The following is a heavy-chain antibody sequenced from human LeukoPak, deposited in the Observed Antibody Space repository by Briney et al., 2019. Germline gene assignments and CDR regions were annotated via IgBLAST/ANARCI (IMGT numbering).Heavy chain of an antibody. CDR1: EFSVGSNY. Sequence: GGSLRLSCAASEFSVGSNYMTWVRQAPGKGLEWVAVISHDGSNKYYADSVKGRFTISRDNYKNTLYLQMNSLRAEDTAVYYCARDLNRRNPYSSSSNYWGQGTLVTVSS. D-gene: IGHD6-6*01. CDR2: ISHDGSNK. V-gene: IGHV3-30*03. CDR3: ARDLNRRNPYSSSSNY. J-gene: IGHJ4*02.